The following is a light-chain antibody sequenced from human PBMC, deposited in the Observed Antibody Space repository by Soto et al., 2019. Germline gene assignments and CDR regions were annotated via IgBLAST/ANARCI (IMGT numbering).Light chain of an antibody. V-gene: IGKV3-20*01. CDR1: QSISSSY. J-gene: IGKJ2*01. Sequence: EIVLTQSPGTLSLSPRERATLSCRASQSISSSYLAWYQQKPGQAPRLLIYAASSRATGIPDRFSGSGSGTDFTLTISRLEPEDFAVYYCQQYDTSLLYTFGQGTNLEIK. CDR2: AAS. CDR3: QQYDTSLLYT.